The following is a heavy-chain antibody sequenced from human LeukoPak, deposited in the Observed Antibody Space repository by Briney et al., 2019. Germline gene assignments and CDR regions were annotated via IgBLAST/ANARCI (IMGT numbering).Heavy chain of an antibody. D-gene: IGHD3-16*01. J-gene: IGHJ4*02. V-gene: IGHV4-59*01. CDR1: GASISGYY. CDR2: IDDSGSA. Sequence: PSETLSLTCTVSGASISGYYWSWIRQPPGKGLEWIGYIDDSGSANYNPSLKSRVTISGDTSKNQFYLRLRFVTAADTAVYFCARGGPTGGIDDWGQGTLVTVSS. CDR3: ARGGPTGGIDD.